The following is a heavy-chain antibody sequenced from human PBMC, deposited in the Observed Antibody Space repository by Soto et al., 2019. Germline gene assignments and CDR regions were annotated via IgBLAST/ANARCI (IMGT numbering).Heavy chain of an antibody. CDR2: IIPIFGTA. Sequence: GASVKVSCKASGGTFSSYAISWVRQAPGQGLEWMGGIIPIFGTANYAQKFQGRVTITADESTSTAYMELSSLRSEDTAVYYCARVFRGFTVSYFDYWGQGTLVTVSS. V-gene: IGHV1-69*13. CDR1: GGTFSSYA. CDR3: ARVFRGFTVSYFDY. J-gene: IGHJ4*02. D-gene: IGHD4-17*01.